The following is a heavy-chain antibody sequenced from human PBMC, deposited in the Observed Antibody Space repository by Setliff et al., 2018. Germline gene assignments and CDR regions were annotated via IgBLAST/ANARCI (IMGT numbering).Heavy chain of an antibody. J-gene: IGHJ4*02. CDR3: AKGSCSGGSCYFKAQEFDY. D-gene: IGHD2-15*01. V-gene: IGHV1-69*06. CDR1: GGIFSSYA. Sequence: RASVKVSCKASGGIFSSYAISWVRQAPGQGLEWMRRIIPIFGTANYAQKFQGRVTITADKSTSTAYMELSSLRSEDTAVYYCAKGSCSGGSCYFKAQEFDYWGQGTLVTVSS. CDR2: IIPIFGTA.